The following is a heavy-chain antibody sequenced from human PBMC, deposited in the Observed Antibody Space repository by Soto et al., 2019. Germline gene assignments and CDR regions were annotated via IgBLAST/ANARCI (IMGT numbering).Heavy chain of an antibody. CDR3: ARLWDIAAAGTSAFDI. V-gene: IGHV4-31*03. J-gene: IGHJ3*02. D-gene: IGHD6-13*01. Sequence: QVQLQESGPGLVKASQTLSLTCTVSGGSISSGGYYWSWIRQHPGKGLEWIGYIYYSGSTYYNPSLKSRVTISVDTSKNQFSLKLSSVTAADTAVYYCARLWDIAAAGTSAFDIWGQGTMVTVSS. CDR1: GGSISSGGYY. CDR2: IYYSGST.